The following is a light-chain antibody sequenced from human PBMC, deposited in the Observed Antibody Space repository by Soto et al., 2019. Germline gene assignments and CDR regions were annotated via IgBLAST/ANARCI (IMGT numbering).Light chain of an antibody. CDR3: QQDNAYPWT. CDR1: QDISKF. CDR2: AAS. J-gene: IGKJ1*01. Sequence: DIQMTQSPSSLSASVGDRVTITCRASQDISKFLAWFQQKPGKAPKSLISAASSLRSGVPSRFSGSGSGTDFALTINTLQPEDSATYYCQQDNAYPWTFGQGTNVEIK. V-gene: IGKV1-16*01.